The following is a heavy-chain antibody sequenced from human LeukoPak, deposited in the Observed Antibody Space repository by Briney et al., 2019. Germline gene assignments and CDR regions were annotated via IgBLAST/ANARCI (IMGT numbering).Heavy chain of an antibody. CDR2: IYHSGST. V-gene: IGHV4-4*02. CDR1: GGSISSSNW. Sequence: SGTLSLTYAVSGGSISSSNWWSWVRQPPGKGLEWIGEIYHSGSTNYNPSLKSRDTISVDKSKNQFSLKLSSVTAPDTAVYYCAKERGWSPTEYFQHWGQGTLVTVSS. D-gene: IGHD6-19*01. CDR3: AKERGWSPTEYFQH. J-gene: IGHJ1*01.